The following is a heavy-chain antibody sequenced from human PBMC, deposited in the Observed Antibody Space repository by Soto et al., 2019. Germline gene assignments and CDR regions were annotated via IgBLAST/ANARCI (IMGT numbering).Heavy chain of an antibody. V-gene: IGHV3-21*04. D-gene: IGHD1-1*01. CDR3: ARHAYNWNGGTFFDY. Sequence: GGSLRLSCAASVFTFSSYSMNWVRQAPGKGLEWVSSISSSSSYIYYADSVKGRFTISRDKSTTTYLHWSSLRASDTAIYYCARHAYNWNGGTFFDYWGLGTLVTVSS. CDR1: VFTFSSYS. CDR2: ISSSSSYI. J-gene: IGHJ4*02.